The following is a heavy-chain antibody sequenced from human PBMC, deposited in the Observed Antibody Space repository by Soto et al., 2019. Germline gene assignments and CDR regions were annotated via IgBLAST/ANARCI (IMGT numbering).Heavy chain of an antibody. CDR2: ISYDGSNK. D-gene: IGHD3-16*01. V-gene: IGHV3-30*18. CDR1: GFSFSSYG. J-gene: IGHJ4*02. Sequence: XESLRLTCAASGFSFSSYGMHWVRQAPGKGLEWVAVISYDGSNKYYADSVKGRFTISRDNSKNTLYLQMNSLRAEDTAVYYCAKDFGPITTLDYWGQGTLVTV. CDR3: AKDFGPITTLDY.